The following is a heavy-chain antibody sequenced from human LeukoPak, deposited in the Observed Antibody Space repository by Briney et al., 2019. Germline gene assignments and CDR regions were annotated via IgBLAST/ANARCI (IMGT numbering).Heavy chain of an antibody. J-gene: IGHJ4*02. Sequence: ASVKVSCKASGYTFTSYGISWVRQAPGQGLEWMGWISAYNGNTNYAQKLQGRVTMTTDTSTSTAYMELRSLRPDDTAVYYCARSDYYDSSGNYWGQGTLVTVSS. V-gene: IGHV1-18*01. D-gene: IGHD3-22*01. CDR2: ISAYNGNT. CDR1: GYTFTSYG. CDR3: ARSDYYDSSGNY.